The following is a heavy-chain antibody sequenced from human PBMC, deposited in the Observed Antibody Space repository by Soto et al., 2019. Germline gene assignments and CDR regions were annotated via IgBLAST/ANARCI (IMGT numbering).Heavy chain of an antibody. V-gene: IGHV4-61*01. Sequence: SETLSLTCTVSGGSVSSGSYYWSWIRQPPGKGLEWIGYIYYSGSTNYNPSLKSRVTISVATSKNQFSLKLSSVTAADTAVYYCASKASGGFDYWGQGTLVTVSS. CDR1: GGSVSSGSYY. J-gene: IGHJ4*02. CDR3: ASKASGGFDY. D-gene: IGHD2-15*01. CDR2: IYYSGST.